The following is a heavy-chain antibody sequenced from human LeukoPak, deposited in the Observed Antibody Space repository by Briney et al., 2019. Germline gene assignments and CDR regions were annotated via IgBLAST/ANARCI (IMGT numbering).Heavy chain of an antibody. CDR2: ISSSSSYI. J-gene: IGHJ6*03. CDR3: AREGGEMATIYYYYYYMDV. V-gene: IGHV3-21*01. Sequence: GGSLRLSCAASGFTFSSYSMNWVRQAPGKGLEWVSSISSSSSYIYYADSVKGRFTISRDNAKNSLYLQMNSLRAEDTPVYYCAREGGEMATIYYYYYYMDVWGKGTTVTVSS. CDR1: GFTFSSYS. D-gene: IGHD5-24*01.